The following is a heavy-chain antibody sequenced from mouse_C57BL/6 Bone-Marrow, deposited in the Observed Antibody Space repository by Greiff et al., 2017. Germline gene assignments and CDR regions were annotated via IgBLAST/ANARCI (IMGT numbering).Heavy chain of an antibody. J-gene: IGHJ1*03. CDR3: ARSHYGYDAYFDV. V-gene: IGHV2-9-1*01. CDR1: GFSLTSYA. D-gene: IGHD2-2*01. CDR2: IWTGGGT. Sequence: QVQLKESGPGLVAPSQSLSITCTVSGFSLTSYAISWVRQPPGKGLEWLGVIWTGGGTTYNSALKSRLSISKDNSKSQVFLKMNSLQTDDTARYYCARSHYGYDAYFDVWGTGTTVTVSS.